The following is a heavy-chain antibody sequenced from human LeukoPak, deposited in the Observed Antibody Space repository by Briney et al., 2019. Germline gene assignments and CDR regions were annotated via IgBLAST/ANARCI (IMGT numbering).Heavy chain of an antibody. CDR1: GGSISSYY. CDR3: ARAYGWELLGDVFDY. D-gene: IGHD1-26*01. V-gene: IGHV4-59*01. CDR2: IYYSGST. J-gene: IGHJ4*02. Sequence: SSETLSPTCTVSGGSISSYYWSWIRQPPGKGLEWIGYIYYSGSTNYNPSLKSRVTISVDTSKNQFSLKLSSVTAADTAVYYCARAYGWELLGDVFDYWGQGTLVTVSS.